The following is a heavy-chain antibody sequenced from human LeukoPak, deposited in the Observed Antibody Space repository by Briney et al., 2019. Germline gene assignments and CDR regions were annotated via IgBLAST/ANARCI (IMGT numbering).Heavy chain of an antibody. D-gene: IGHD6-13*01. Sequence: PSETLSLTCAVYGGSFSGYYWSWIRQPPGKGLEWIGEINHSGSTNYNPSLKSRVTISVDTSKNQFSLKLSSVTAADTAVYYCASRGPRGYIAAAAYFDYWGQGTLVTVSS. CDR1: GGSFSGYY. CDR3: ASRGPRGYIAAAAYFDY. CDR2: INHSGST. J-gene: IGHJ4*02. V-gene: IGHV4-34*01.